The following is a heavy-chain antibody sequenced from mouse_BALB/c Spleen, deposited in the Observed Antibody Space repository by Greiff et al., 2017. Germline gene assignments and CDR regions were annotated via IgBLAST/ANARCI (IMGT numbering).Heavy chain of an antibody. CDR3: AYGNYFDY. Sequence: EVKLMESGPSLVKPSQTLSLTCSVTGYSITSGYWNWIRKFPGNKLEYMGYISYSGSTYYNPSLKSRISITRDTAKNQYYLQLYSVTTEDTATYYCAYGNYFDYWGQGTTLTVSS. J-gene: IGHJ2*01. V-gene: IGHV3-8*02. CDR1: GYSITSGY. D-gene: IGHD2-1*01. CDR2: ISYSGST.